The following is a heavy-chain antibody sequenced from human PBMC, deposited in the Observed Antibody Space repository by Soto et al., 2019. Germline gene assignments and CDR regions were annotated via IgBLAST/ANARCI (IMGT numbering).Heavy chain of an antibody. J-gene: IGHJ4*02. D-gene: IGHD3-22*01. CDR1: GYTFTSYG. CDR3: ARVPGHYYDSSGYFDY. CDR2: ISAYNGNT. Sequence: ASVKVSCKASGYTFTSYGINWVRQAPGQGLEWMGWISAYNGNTNYAQKLQGRVTMTTDTSTSTAYMELRSLRSDDTAVYYCARVPGHYYDSSGYFDYWGQGTLVTVSS. V-gene: IGHV1-18*01.